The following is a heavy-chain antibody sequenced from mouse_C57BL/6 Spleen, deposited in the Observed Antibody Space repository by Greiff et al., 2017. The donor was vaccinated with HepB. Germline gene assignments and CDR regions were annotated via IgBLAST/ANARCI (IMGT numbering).Heavy chain of an antibody. CDR3: ARWTGYYFDY. D-gene: IGHD2-2*01. CDR2: IDPEDGET. J-gene: IGHJ2*01. CDR1: GFNFKDYY. Sequence: EVQLVESGAELVKPGASVKLSCTASGFNFKDYYMHWVKQRTEQGLEWIGRIDPEDGETKYAPKFQAKATITADTSSNTAYLQLSSLTSEDTAVYYCARWTGYYFDYWGQGTTLTVSS. V-gene: IGHV14-2*01.